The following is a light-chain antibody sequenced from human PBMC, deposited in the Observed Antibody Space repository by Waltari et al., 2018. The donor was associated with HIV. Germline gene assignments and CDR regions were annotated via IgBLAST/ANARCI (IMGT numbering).Light chain of an antibody. CDR2: DVS. CDR3: SSYTSSSTNV. Sequence: QSALTQPASVSGSPGQSITISCTGTSSDVGGYNYVPGYQQHPGKAPKLMIYDVSNRPSGVSNRFSGSKSGNTASLTISGLQAEDEADYYCSSYTSSSTNVFGTGTKVTVL. V-gene: IGLV2-14*03. J-gene: IGLJ1*01. CDR1: SSDVGGYNY.